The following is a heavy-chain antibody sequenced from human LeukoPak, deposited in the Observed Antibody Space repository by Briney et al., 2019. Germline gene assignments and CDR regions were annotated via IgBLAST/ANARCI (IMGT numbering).Heavy chain of an antibody. J-gene: IGHJ5*02. CDR2: INHSGST. V-gene: IGHV4-39*02. CDR3: ARGYWFDP. CDR1: GGSISSGSYY. Sequence: ASQTLSLTCTVSGGSISSGSYYWSWIRQPPGKGLEWIGEINHSGSTNYNPSLKSRVSISGDTSKKHLSLKLTSVTAADTAVYYCARGYWFDPWSQGTLVTVSS.